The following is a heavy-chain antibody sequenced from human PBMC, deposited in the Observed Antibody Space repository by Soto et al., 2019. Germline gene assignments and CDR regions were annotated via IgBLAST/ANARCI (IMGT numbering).Heavy chain of an antibody. J-gene: IGHJ4*02. CDR2: INSDGSRT. V-gene: IGHV3-74*01. D-gene: IGHD5-12*01. CDR1: GFTFSSYW. Sequence: PGGSLRLSCAASGFTFSSYWMHWVRQAPGKGLVWVSHINSDGSRTNYADSVKGRFTISRDNAKNTLYLQLNSLRAEDTAAYYCVGGYGGDYWGQGTLVTVSS. CDR3: VGGYGGDY.